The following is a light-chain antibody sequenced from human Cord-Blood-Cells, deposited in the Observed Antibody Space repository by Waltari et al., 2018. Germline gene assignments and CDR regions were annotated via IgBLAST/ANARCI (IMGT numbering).Light chain of an antibody. CDR3: QQRSNWPPGT. CDR1: QSVSNY. CDR2: DAS. V-gene: IGKV3-11*01. Sequence: DIVLTPSPATLSFSPGERATLSCRASQSVSNYLAWYQQKPGQAPRLLIYDASNRATGIPARFSGSGSGTDFTLTISSLEPEDFAVYYCQQRSNWPPGTFGPGTKVDIK. J-gene: IGKJ3*01.